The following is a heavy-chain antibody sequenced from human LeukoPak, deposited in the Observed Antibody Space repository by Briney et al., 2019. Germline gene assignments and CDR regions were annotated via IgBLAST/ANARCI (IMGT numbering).Heavy chain of an antibody. J-gene: IGHJ4*02. CDR1: GFTFSSYS. D-gene: IGHD3-10*01. CDR2: ISSDSTYI. V-gene: IGHV3-21*01. Sequence: GGFLRLSCAASGFTFSSYSMIWVRQAPGKGLEWVSSISSDSTYIYYADSVKGRFTISRDNAENSMYLQMNSLRAEDTAVYFCGRGGTRQPYDYWGQGTLVTVSS. CDR3: GRGGTRQPYDY.